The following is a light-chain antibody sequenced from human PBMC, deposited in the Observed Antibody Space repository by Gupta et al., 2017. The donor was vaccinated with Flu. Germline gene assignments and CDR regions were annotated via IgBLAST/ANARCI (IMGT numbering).Light chain of an antibody. CDR1: QSVSSY. V-gene: IGKV3-11*01. CDR2: DAS. CDR3: QQRSNGPPLLT. J-gene: IGKJ4*01. Sequence: EIVLTQSPATLSLSPGERATLSCRASQSVSSYLAWYQQKPGQAPRLLIYDASNRATGITARFSGSGDGTDFTLTISSLEPEDFAVYYCQQRSNGPPLLTFGGGTKVEIK.